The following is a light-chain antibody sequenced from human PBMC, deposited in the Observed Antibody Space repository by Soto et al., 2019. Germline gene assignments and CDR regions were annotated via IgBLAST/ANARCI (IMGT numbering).Light chain of an antibody. CDR3: QQSVTLPYT. Sequence: DIQMTQSPSSLSASVGDRVTITCQASQAISKSLTWYQQKPGKAPKLLIYDASTLETGVPSRFSGGVSGTHFSLIISGLQPEDFTTYICQQSVTLPYTFGQGTKVEIK. CDR2: DAS. J-gene: IGKJ2*01. CDR1: QAISKS. V-gene: IGKV1-33*01.